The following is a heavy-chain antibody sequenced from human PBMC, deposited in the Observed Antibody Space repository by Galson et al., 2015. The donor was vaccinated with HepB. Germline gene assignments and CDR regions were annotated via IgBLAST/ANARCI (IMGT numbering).Heavy chain of an antibody. D-gene: IGHD3-22*01. J-gene: IGHJ5*02. Sequence: SVKVSCKASGYNFISHSLHWVRQAPGQGLQWMGMINPGGGRTQYAQKFQDRLTLTSDTSTSTVYLELSSLRSEDTAVYYCAREVSTTYSYSSARHLPGRIPNWFDPWGQGTLVTVSP. CDR2: INPGGGRT. CDR1: GYNFISHS. V-gene: IGHV1-46*01. CDR3: AREVSTTYSYSSARHLPGRIPNWFDP.